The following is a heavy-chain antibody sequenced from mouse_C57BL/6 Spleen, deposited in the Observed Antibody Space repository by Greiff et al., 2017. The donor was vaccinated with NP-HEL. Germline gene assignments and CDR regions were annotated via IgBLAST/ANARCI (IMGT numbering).Heavy chain of an antibody. CDR1: GFTFSSYA. Sequence: EVKLMESGEGLVKPGGSLKLSCAASGFTFSSYAMSWVRQTPEKRLEWVAYISSGGDYIYYADTVKGRFTISRDNARNTLYLQMSRLKSEDTAMYYCTKTTVALDYWGQGTTLTVSS. CDR2: ISSGGDYI. V-gene: IGHV5-9-1*02. D-gene: IGHD1-1*01. CDR3: TKTTVALDY. J-gene: IGHJ2*01.